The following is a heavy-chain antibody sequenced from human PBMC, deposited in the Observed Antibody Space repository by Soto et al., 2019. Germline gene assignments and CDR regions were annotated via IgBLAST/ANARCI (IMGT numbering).Heavy chain of an antibody. CDR3: TRGRGGWAKSANWFDP. Sequence: QVQLVQSGAEVKKPGASVKVSCKASGYTFTSYGISWVRQAPGQGLEWMGWISAYNGNTKYAQKLQGRVNMTTDTSTSTAYMELRSLRSDDTAVYYCTRGRGGWAKSANWFDPWGQGSLVTASS. CDR2: ISAYNGNT. D-gene: IGHD3-10*01. J-gene: IGHJ5*02. V-gene: IGHV1-18*04. CDR1: GYTFTSYG.